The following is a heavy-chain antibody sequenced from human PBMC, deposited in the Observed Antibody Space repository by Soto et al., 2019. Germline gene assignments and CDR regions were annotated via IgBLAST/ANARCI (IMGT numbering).Heavy chain of an antibody. D-gene: IGHD1-26*01. CDR2: IIPIFGTA. CDR1: GGTFSSYA. J-gene: IGHJ3*02. V-gene: IGHV1-69*12. CDR3: ARVIVGSTADDAFDI. Sequence: QVQLVQSGAEVKKPGSSVKVSCKASGGTFSSYAISWVRQAPGQGLEWMGGIIPIFGTANYAQKFEGRVTIXXDXSXITADRELSSLRSEDTALYYGARVIVGSTADDAFDIWGQGTMVTGSS.